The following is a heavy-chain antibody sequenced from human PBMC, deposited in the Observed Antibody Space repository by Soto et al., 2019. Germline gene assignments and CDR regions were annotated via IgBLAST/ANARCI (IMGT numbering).Heavy chain of an antibody. CDR2: ISDSGST. CDR3: SRVCPRDGWYFGSDY. J-gene: IGHJ4*02. CDR1: GDYISGYY. V-gene: IGHV4-59*01. Sequence: QVQLQESGPELAKPSETLSLTCTVSGDYISGYYWSWIRQSPGKGLDWIGFISDSGSTKYNPSLNSRVTISIDTSRNQFSLTLTSVTAADTAVYYCSRVCPRDGWYFGSDYWGRGTPVTVSA. D-gene: IGHD6-19*01.